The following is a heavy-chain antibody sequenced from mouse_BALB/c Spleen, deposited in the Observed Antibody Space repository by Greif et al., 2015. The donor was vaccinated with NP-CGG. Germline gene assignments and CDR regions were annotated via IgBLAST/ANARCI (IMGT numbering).Heavy chain of an antibody. CDR2: IWSGGST. D-gene: IGHD1-2*01. V-gene: IGHV2-4-1*01. J-gene: IGHJ3*01. CDR3: ARKAGATTAPAY. CDR1: GFSLTSYG. Sequence: QVHVKQSGPGLVQPSQSLSITCTVSGFSLTSYGVHWVRQSPGKGLEWLGVIWSGGSTDYNAAFISRLSISKDNSKSXVFCKMNSLQADDTAIYYCARKAGATTAPAYWGQGTLVTVSA.